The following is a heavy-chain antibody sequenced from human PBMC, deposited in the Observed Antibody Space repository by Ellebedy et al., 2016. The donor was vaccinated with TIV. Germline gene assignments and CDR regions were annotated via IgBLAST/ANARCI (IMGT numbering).Heavy chain of an antibody. CDR1: GYTFTSYG. D-gene: IGHD1-26*01. V-gene: IGHV1-69*04. CDR3: ARERTGATTIDY. J-gene: IGHJ4*02. CDR2: IIPILGIA. Sequence: AASVKVSCKASGYTFTSYGISWVRQAPGQGLEWMGRIIPILGIANYAQKFQGRVTITADKSTSTAYMELSSLRSEDTAVYYCARERTGATTIDYWGQGTPVTVSS.